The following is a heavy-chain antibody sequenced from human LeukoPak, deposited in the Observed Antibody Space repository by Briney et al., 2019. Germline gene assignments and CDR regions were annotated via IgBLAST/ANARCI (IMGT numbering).Heavy chain of an antibody. J-gene: IGHJ4*02. Sequence: PGGSLRLSCAASGFTFSSYAMSWVRQAPGKRLEWVSAISGGGGTTYYADSVKGRFTISRGNSKNTLFLQMNSLRAEDTAVYYCAKDSGPYTSGYYCHWGQGTLVTVSS. CDR3: AKDSGPYTSGYYCH. V-gene: IGHV3-23*01. CDR2: ISGGGGTT. D-gene: IGHD3-22*01. CDR1: GFTFSSYA.